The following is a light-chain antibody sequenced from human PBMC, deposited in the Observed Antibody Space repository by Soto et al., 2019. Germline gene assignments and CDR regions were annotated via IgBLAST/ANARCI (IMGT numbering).Light chain of an antibody. CDR1: QSISSW. J-gene: IGKJ5*01. CDR3: QQYNSYSST. Sequence: DIQMTQSPSTLSASVGDRVTITCRASQSISSWLAWYQQKPGKAPKLLIYKASSLESGVPSRFSGSGSGTEFTLTISSLQPDDFATYYYQQYNSYSSTFGQGTRLEIK. V-gene: IGKV1-5*03. CDR2: KAS.